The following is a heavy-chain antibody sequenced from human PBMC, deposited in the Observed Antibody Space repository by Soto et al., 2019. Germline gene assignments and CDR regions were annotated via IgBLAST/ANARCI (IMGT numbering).Heavy chain of an antibody. D-gene: IGHD2-2*01. CDR2: IYYSGNT. V-gene: IGHV4-39*01. J-gene: IGHJ5*02. CDR1: GGSISSSNYY. Sequence: SETLSLTCTVSGGSISSSNYYWGWIRQPPGKGLEWIGSIYYSGNTYYNPSLKSRVTISVDTSKNQFSLKLSSVTAADTAVYYCARVPDRWGQGTLVTVS. CDR3: ARVPDR.